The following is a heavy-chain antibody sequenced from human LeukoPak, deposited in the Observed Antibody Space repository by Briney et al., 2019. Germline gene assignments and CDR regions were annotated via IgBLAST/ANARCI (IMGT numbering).Heavy chain of an antibody. CDR3: ARDSAETN. J-gene: IGHJ1*01. CDR2: IYSSGST. CDR1: GGSISNNY. D-gene: IGHD1/OR15-1a*01. Sequence: SETLSLTCTVSGGSISNNYWSWIRQSPGKGLEWIGYIYSSGSTDYNPSLRSRVTLSVDTSKNQFSLKLSSVTAADTAVYYCARDSAETNWGQGTLVSVSS. V-gene: IGHV4-4*09.